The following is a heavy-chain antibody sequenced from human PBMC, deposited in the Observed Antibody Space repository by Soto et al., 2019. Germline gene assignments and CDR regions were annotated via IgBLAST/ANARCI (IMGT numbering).Heavy chain of an antibody. Sequence: GESLKISCAASGFTFSSYGMHWVRQAPGKGLEWVAVIWYDGSNKYYADSVKGRFTISRDNSKNTLYLQMNSLRAEDTAVYYCARAWAYAFDIWGQGTMVTVSS. CDR3: ARAWAYAFDI. CDR2: IWYDGSNK. J-gene: IGHJ3*02. V-gene: IGHV3-33*01. CDR1: GFTFSSYG.